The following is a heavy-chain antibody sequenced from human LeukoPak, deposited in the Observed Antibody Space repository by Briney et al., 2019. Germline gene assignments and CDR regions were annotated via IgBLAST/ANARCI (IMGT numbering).Heavy chain of an antibody. CDR3: ARDREPSFDI. D-gene: IGHD1-26*01. V-gene: IGHV1-69*13. CDR2: IIPIFGTA. J-gene: IGHJ3*02. CDR1: GGTFSSYA. Sequence: GASVKVSCKASGGTFSSYAISWVRQAPGQGLEWMGGIIPIFGTANYAQKFQGRVTITADESTSTAYMELSSPRSEDTAVYYCARDREPSFDIWGQGTMVTVSS.